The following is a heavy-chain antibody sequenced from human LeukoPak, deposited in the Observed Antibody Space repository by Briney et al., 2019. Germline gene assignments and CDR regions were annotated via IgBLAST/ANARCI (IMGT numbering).Heavy chain of an antibody. CDR2: ISSSSSYI. Sequence: PGGSLRLSCAASGFTFISYSMNWVRQAPGKRLEWVSCISSSSSYIYYADSLKGRFTISRDNAKNSLYLQMNSLRAEDTAVYYCARDRIIYGDYGDAFDIWGQGTMVTVSS. CDR3: ARDRIIYGDYGDAFDI. CDR1: GFTFISYS. V-gene: IGHV3-21*01. J-gene: IGHJ3*02. D-gene: IGHD4-17*01.